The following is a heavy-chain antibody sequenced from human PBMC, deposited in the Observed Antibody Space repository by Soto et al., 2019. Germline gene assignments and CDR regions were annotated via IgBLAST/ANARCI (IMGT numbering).Heavy chain of an antibody. Sequence: EVQLVESGGGLVQPGESLRLSCAASGLTFRSYWMHWVRQAPGKGLVWVSRINTDGSVAMYVDSVKGRFTISRDNAKNPLYQHRNGLRAKDTAVYSCVGDMRLWRLAPGAQGPLAPVPS. CDR1: GLTFRSYW. J-gene: IGHJ5*02. V-gene: IGHV3-74*03. CDR2: INTDGSVA. CDR3: VGDMRLWRLAP. D-gene: IGHD3-16*01.